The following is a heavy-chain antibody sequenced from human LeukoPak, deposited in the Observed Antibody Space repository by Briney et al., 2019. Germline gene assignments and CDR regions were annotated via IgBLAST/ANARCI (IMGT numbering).Heavy chain of an antibody. J-gene: IGHJ2*01. D-gene: IGHD2-2*01. CDR1: GGSIYSGTYY. CDR3: ARETHMYCKSNSCYGYFDL. CDR2: IYSSGST. V-gene: IGHV4-61*02. Sequence: SETLSLACSVSGGSIYSGTYYWSWIRQPAGKGLEWIGRIYSSGSTNFHPSLKSRVTVSLDISKNQFSLKLSSVTAADTAVYYCARETHMYCKSNSCYGYFDLWGRGTLVTVSS.